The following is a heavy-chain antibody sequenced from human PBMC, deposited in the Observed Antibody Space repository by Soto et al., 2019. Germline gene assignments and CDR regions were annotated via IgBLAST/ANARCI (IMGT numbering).Heavy chain of an antibody. Sequence: QITLKESGPTFVRPTQTLTLTCTFSGFSLSTTGVGLGWIRQPPGKALEWLALIYWDDDKRYSPSLKSRITINKDTSKNEVILTMTNIDPVDTATYYGAQRLRDYGLGRERANYFDTWGQGTLVTVSS. CDR1: GFSLSTTGVG. V-gene: IGHV2-5*02. CDR2: IYWDDDK. CDR3: AQRLRDYGLGRERANYFDT. D-gene: IGHD3-10*01. J-gene: IGHJ5*02.